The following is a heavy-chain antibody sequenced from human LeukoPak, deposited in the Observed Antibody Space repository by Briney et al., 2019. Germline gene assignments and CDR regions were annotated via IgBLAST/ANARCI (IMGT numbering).Heavy chain of an antibody. V-gene: IGHV4-39*01. Sequence: SETLCLTCTVSGGSFSSSSYSWGWIRQPPGKGLEWIGSIYYSGNTYYNPSLKSRVTISVDTSKNQFSLKLSSVTAADTAVYYCARSDCSSTSCYAFDIWGQGTMVTVSS. J-gene: IGHJ3*02. CDR2: IYYSGNT. CDR3: ARSDCSSTSCYAFDI. CDR1: GGSFSSSSYS. D-gene: IGHD2-2*01.